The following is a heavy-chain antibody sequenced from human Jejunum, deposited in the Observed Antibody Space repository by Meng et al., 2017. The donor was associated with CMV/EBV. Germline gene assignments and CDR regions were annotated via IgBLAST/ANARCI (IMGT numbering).Heavy chain of an antibody. CDR2: IKHEADGGTI. D-gene: IGHD1-1*01. Sequence: SGFTFTNAWMSWVRQAPGKGLERVGRIKHEADGGTIDYAAPVKGRFTISRDDSIKTVYLQMNSLKTDDTAVYYCAAGTGMTDFDYWGQGTLVTVSS. CDR1: GFTFTNAW. CDR3: AAGTGMTDFDY. V-gene: IGHV3-15*01. J-gene: IGHJ4*02.